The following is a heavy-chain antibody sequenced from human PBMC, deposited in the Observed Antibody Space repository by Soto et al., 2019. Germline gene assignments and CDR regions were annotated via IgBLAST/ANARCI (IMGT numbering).Heavy chain of an antibody. CDR3: ARDSQKYSGYGGYGMDV. J-gene: IGHJ6*02. D-gene: IGHD5-12*01. Sequence: GGSLRLSCAASGFTFSSYAMHWVRQAPGKGLEWVAVISYDGSNKYYADSVKGRFTISRDNSKNTLYLQMNSLRAEDTAVDYCARDSQKYSGYGGYGMDVWGQGTTVTVSS. CDR2: ISYDGSNK. CDR1: GFTFSSYA. V-gene: IGHV3-30*04.